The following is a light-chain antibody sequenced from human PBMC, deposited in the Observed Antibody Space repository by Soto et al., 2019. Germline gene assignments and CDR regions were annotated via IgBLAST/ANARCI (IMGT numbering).Light chain of an antibody. CDR2: DVN. Sequence: QSALTQPASVSGSPGQSITISCAGTISDVGGYNYVSWYQQHPGKVPRLIISDVNKRPSGVSDRFSGSKSGNTASLTISGLQAEDEADYYCASFTRSVTVVFGGGTKLTVL. V-gene: IGLV2-14*03. CDR1: ISDVGGYNY. CDR3: ASFTRSVTVV. J-gene: IGLJ2*01.